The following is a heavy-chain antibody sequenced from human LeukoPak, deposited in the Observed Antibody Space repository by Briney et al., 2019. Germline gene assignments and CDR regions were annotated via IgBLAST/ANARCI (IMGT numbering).Heavy chain of an antibody. CDR3: ARGPGTPNWNYGFSWFDP. J-gene: IGHJ5*02. V-gene: IGHV1-2*02. Sequence: ASVKVSCKASGYTFTGYYMHWVRQAPGQGLEWMGWINPNSGGTNYAQKFQGRVTMTRDTSISTAYMELSRLRSDDTAVYYCARGPGTPNWNYGFSWFDPWGQGTLVTVSS. CDR2: INPNSGGT. D-gene: IGHD1-7*01. CDR1: GYTFTGYY.